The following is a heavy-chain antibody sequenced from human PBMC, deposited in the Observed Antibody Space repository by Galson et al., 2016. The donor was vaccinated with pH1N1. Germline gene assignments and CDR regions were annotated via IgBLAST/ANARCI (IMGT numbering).Heavy chain of an antibody. CDR2: INPSSGGT. J-gene: IGHJ5*02. V-gene: IGHV1-2*02. CDR1: GYIFTNHY. CDR3: ARQDGNWFDP. Sequence: SVKVSCKASGYIFTNHYIHWVRQAPGQELEWMGWINPSSGGTKSAQRFRGSVTMTRDTSISTAFLQLRGLTPDDTAVYYCARQDGNWFDPWGQGTLVTVSS.